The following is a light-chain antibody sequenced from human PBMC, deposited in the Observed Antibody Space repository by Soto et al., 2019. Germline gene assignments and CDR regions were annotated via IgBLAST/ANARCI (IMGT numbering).Light chain of an antibody. J-gene: IGKJ1*01. Sequence: DIQMTQSPSTLSASVGDRVTITCRASQSISSWLAWYQQKPGKAPKLLIYVASSLESGVPSRFSGSGSGTEFTLTISSLQPDDFATYYCQQDNIYSWTFGQGTKVEIK. CDR2: VAS. CDR1: QSISSW. CDR3: QQDNIYSWT. V-gene: IGKV1-5*01.